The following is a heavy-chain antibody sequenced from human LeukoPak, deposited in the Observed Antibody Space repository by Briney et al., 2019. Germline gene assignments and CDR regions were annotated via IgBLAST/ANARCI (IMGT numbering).Heavy chain of an antibody. J-gene: IGHJ4*02. CDR3: ARHATVDGNWPRPLDY. CDR1: GGSISSSPYY. Sequence: PSETLSLTCTVSGGSISSSPYYWGWIRQPPGKGLEWIGNIYYSGSTYYNPSLKTRVTISVDTSKNQFSLKLTSVTAADTAVYYCARHATVDGNWPRPLDYWGQGSLVTVSS. V-gene: IGHV4-39*01. CDR2: IYYSGST. D-gene: IGHD6-19*01.